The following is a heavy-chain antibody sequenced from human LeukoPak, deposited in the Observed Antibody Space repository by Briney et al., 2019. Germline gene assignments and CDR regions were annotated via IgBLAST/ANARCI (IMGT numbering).Heavy chain of an antibody. D-gene: IGHD3-16*01. CDR1: GFTFSSYA. J-gene: IGHJ4*02. CDR2: VSGSGGST. V-gene: IGHV3-23*01. Sequence: PGGSLRLSCAASGFTFSSYAMSWVRQAPGKGLEWVSGVSGSGGSTYYADSVKGRFTISRDNSKNTLYLQMNSLRAEDTAVYYCAKVRAPLWGKDYWGQGTLVTVSS. CDR3: AKVRAPLWGKDY.